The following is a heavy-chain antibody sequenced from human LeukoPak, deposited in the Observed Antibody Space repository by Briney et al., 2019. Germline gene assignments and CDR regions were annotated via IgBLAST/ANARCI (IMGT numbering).Heavy chain of an antibody. Sequence: ASVKVSCKASGYTFISYGLRWVRQAPGQGLEWMGWISAYNGNTNYAQRFQDRVTMTTDTSTSTAYMELRSLRSDDTAVYYCVRVYCTSTSCHFDYWGQGTLVTVSS. CDR3: VRVYCTSTSCHFDY. D-gene: IGHD2-2*01. J-gene: IGHJ4*02. CDR2: ISAYNGNT. V-gene: IGHV1-18*01. CDR1: GYTFISYG.